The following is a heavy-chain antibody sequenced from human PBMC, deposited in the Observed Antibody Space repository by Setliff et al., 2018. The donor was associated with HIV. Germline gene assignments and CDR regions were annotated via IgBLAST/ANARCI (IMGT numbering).Heavy chain of an antibody. Sequence: PSETLSLTCTVSGGSIRSFFWSWIRQPPGKGLEWIGHIYTSSSTNYNPSLKSRVTMSVDTSKNQFSLNLSSVTAAGTAVYYCALDPGYRRDYWGQGTLVTVSS. D-gene: IGHD5-12*01. CDR2: IYTSSST. J-gene: IGHJ4*02. CDR3: ALDPGYRRDY. CDR1: GGSIRSFF. V-gene: IGHV4-4*08.